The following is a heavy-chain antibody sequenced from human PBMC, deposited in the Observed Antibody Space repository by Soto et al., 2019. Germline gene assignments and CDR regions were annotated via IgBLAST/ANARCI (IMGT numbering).Heavy chain of an antibody. J-gene: IGHJ6*02. CDR1: GGTFSSYA. V-gene: IGHV1-69*06. Sequence: SVKVSCKGSGGTFSSYAISWVRQAPGQGLEWMGGIIPIFGTANYAQKFQGRVTITADKSTSTAYMELSSLRSEDTAVYYCARGYCSSTSCYVYYYYYGMDVWGQGNTVTVSS. CDR3: ARGYCSSTSCYVYYYYYGMDV. D-gene: IGHD2-2*01. CDR2: IIPIFGTA.